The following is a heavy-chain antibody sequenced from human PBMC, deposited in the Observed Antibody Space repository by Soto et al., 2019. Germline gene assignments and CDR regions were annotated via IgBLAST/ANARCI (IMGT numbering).Heavy chain of an antibody. D-gene: IGHD1-26*01. CDR1: GFTFSSYG. CDR3: GREGGASYPNYFDY. V-gene: IGHV3-30*03. J-gene: IGHJ4*02. CDR2: ISYDGSNK. Sequence: PGGSLRLSSAASGFTFSSYGMHWVRQAPGKGLEWVAVISYDGSNKYYADSVKGRFTISRDNSKNTLYLQMNSLRAEDTAVYYCGREGGASYPNYFDYWAQGALVTVSS.